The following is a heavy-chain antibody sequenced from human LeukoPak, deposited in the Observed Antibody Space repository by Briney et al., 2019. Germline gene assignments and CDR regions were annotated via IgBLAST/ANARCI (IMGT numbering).Heavy chain of an antibody. V-gene: IGHV3-30*18. J-gene: IGHJ4*02. Sequence: GGSLRLSCAASGFTFSSYGMHWVRQAPGKGLEWVAVISYDVGKKYYADSVKGRFTISRDNSKNTLYLQMNSLRAEDTAVYYCAKERYMVRGVITDWGQGTLVTVSS. CDR3: AKERYMVRGVITD. CDR1: GFTFSSYG. D-gene: IGHD3-10*01. CDR2: ISYDVGKK.